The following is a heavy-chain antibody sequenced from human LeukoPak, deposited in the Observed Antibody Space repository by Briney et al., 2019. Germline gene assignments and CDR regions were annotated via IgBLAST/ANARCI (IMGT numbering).Heavy chain of an antibody. V-gene: IGHV3-20*04. J-gene: IGHJ3*02. CDR2: INWNGGST. D-gene: IGHD3-10*01. Sequence: PGGSLRLSCAASGFTFDDYGMSWVRQAPGKGLEWVSGINWNGGSTGYADSMKGRFTISRDNAKNSLYLQMNSLRAEDTALYYCAQSGSYSLNDAFDIWGQGTMVTVSS. CDR3: AQSGSYSLNDAFDI. CDR1: GFTFDDYG.